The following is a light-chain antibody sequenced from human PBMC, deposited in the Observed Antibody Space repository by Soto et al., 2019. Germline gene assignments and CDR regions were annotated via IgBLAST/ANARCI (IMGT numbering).Light chain of an antibody. CDR3: QQYSSYPSLT. CDR2: KSS. Sequence: DIQMTQSPSTLSAGVGDRVSITCRASQTINNLMAWYQQKPWKAPKLLIYKSSNLETGVPSRFSGSGYGTPFTLTISSLQPDDFATYYCQQYSSYPSLTFGGGTKV. J-gene: IGKJ4*02. CDR1: QTINNL. V-gene: IGKV1-5*03.